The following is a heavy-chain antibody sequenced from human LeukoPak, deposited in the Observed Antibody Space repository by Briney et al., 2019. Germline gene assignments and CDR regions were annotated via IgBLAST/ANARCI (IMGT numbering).Heavy chain of an antibody. Sequence: GESLKISCKGSGYSFTSYWIGWVRQMPGKGLEWMGIIYPCDSVTRYSTSFQGQVTLSADTTTSSAYLQWTRLKASDTAMYYRARPFPASGSSVGAFDIWGQETMVTVSS. CDR3: ARPFPASGSSVGAFDI. D-gene: IGHD1-26*01. J-gene: IGHJ3*02. CDR2: IYPCDSVT. V-gene: IGHV5-51*01. CDR1: GYSFTSYW.